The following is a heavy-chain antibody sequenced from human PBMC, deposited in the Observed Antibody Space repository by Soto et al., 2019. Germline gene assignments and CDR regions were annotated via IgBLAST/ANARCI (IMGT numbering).Heavy chain of an antibody. CDR1: RLTFTNHW. CDR3: ASYDFWSGYSFD. Sequence: GGTLRLSGAVSRLTFTNHWMTWARQAPGMGLEWLANIDKDGTEKYYVDSVKGRFTISRDNAKNSLYLQMNSLRVEDTAVYYWASYDFWSGYSFD. D-gene: IGHD3-3*01. V-gene: IGHV3-7*01. CDR2: IDKDGTEK. J-gene: IGHJ5*01.